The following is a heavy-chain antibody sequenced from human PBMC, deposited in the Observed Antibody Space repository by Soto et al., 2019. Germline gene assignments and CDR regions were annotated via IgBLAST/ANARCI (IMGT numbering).Heavy chain of an antibody. J-gene: IGHJ5*02. D-gene: IGHD5-18*01. V-gene: IGHV3-49*05. Sequence: KPGGSLRLSCTASGFTFGDYAMSWFRQAPGKGLEWVGFIRSKAYGGTTEYAASVKGRFTISRDDSKSIAYLQMSSLKTEDTAVYYCTRDPTAMVIGWFDPWGQGTLVTVS. CDR2: IRSKAYGGTT. CDR1: GFTFGDYA. CDR3: TRDPTAMVIGWFDP.